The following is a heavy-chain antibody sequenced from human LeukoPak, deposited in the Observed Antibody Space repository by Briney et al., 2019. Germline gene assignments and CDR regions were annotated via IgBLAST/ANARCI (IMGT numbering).Heavy chain of an antibody. J-gene: IGHJ4*02. Sequence: GGSLRLSCAASGCTFSFYGMHWVRQAPGKGLEWVSAISGSGGSTYYADSVKGRFTISRDNSKNTLYLQMNSLRAEDTAVYYCANPLSSRSYYFDYWGQGTLVTVSS. D-gene: IGHD6-13*01. CDR1: GCTFSFYG. CDR2: ISGSGGST. CDR3: ANPLSSRSYYFDY. V-gene: IGHV3-23*01.